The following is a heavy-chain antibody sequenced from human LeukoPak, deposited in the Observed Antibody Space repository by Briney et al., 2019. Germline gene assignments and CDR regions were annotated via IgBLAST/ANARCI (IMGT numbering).Heavy chain of an antibody. CDR3: AREGKNSGRQYNWFDP. CDR2: INPNSGGT. J-gene: IGHJ5*02. CDR1: GYTFTGYY. D-gene: IGHD1-26*01. Sequence: ASVKVSCKASGYTFTGYYMYWVRQAPGQGLEWMGRINPNSGGTNYAQKFQGGVTMTRDTSISTAYMELSRLRSDDTAVYYCAREGKNSGRQYNWFDPWGQGTLVTVSS. V-gene: IGHV1-2*06.